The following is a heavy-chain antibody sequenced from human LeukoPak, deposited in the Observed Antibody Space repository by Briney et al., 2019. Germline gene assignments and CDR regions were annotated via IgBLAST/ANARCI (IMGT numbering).Heavy chain of an antibody. Sequence: WGSLILSCAASGFTFSSYAMSWVRQAPGKGLEWVSGISGSGGSTDYADSVKGRFTISRDNSKNTLYLQMNSLGAEDTAVYYCVKDSNYYDSEYWGQGTLVTVSS. CDR3: VKDSNYYDSEY. J-gene: IGHJ4*02. CDR2: ISGSGGST. D-gene: IGHD3-10*01. V-gene: IGHV3-23*01. CDR1: GFTFSSYA.